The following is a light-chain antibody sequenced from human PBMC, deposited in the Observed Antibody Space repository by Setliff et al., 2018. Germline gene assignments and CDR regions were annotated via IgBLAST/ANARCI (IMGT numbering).Light chain of an antibody. J-gene: IGKJ4*01. V-gene: IGKV1-39*01. CDR1: QSISNY. CDR3: QQSYSTPLT. Sequence: DIQMTQSPSSLSASVGDRVTITCRASQSISNYLNWYQQKPGKAPKLQIYAASSLQSGVPSRFSGSGSGTDFTLTIRSLQPEDFATYFCQQSYSTPLTFGGGTKV. CDR2: AAS.